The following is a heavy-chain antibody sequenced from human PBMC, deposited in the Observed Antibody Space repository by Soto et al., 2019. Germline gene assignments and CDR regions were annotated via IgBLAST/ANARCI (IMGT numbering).Heavy chain of an antibody. V-gene: IGHV1-46*01. D-gene: IGHD3-3*01. Sequence: ASVKFSCKAPGDTFTSYYLNWVRQAPGQGLEWMGVINPHGGSTKYAQKFQGRITMTRDTSRSTVHMELSSLRSDDTAIYYCARSSGGNFGIIIEGSNWFDPWGQGTLVTVSS. CDR1: GDTFTSYY. J-gene: IGHJ5*02. CDR3: ARSSGGNFGIIIEGSNWFDP. CDR2: INPHGGST.